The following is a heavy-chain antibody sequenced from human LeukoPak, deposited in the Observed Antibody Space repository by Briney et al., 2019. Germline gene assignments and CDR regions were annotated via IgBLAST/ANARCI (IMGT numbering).Heavy chain of an antibody. CDR2: INSDGSST. Sequence: PGGSLRLSCAVFGFTFSSYWMHWVRQAPGKGLVWVSRINSDGSSTIYADSVQGRFTISRDNAKNTLYLQMNSLRAEDTAVYFCTRGTGSYYSLGYWGQGTLVTVSS. CDR3: TRGTGSYYSLGY. V-gene: IGHV3-74*01. CDR1: GFTFSSYW. J-gene: IGHJ4*02. D-gene: IGHD3-10*01.